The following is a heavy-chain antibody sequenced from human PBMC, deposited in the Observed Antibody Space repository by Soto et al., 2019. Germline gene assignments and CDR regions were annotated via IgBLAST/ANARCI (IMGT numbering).Heavy chain of an antibody. CDR2: ISYDGSNK. Sequence: GSLRLSCAASGLTLSSYGMHWVRQAPGKGLEWVAVISYDGSNKYYADSVKGRFTISRDNSKNTLYLQMNSLRAEDTAVYYCAKDQVYDSSGYSDYYYYGMDVWGQGTTVTVSS. CDR3: AKDQVYDSSGYSDYYYYGMDV. D-gene: IGHD3-22*01. CDR1: GLTLSSYG. J-gene: IGHJ6*02. V-gene: IGHV3-30*18.